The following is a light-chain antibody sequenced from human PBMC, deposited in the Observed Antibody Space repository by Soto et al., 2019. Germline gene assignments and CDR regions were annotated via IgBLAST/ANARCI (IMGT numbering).Light chain of an antibody. CDR2: EIN. J-gene: IGLJ1*01. Sequence: QSALTQPPSASGSPGQSVTISCTGTSSDVGAYDYVSWYQQHPGKAPKLMIYEINKRPSGVPDRFSGSKSGNTASLTVSGLQAEDEADYYCSSFAGSYRYVFGTGTKVTVL. CDR1: SSDVGAYDY. CDR3: SSFAGSYRYV. V-gene: IGLV2-8*01.